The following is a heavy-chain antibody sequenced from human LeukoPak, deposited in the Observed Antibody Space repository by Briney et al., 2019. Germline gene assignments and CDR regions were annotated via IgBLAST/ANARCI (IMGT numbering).Heavy chain of an antibody. D-gene: IGHD6-13*01. J-gene: IGHJ4*02. Sequence: SETLSLTCTVSGYSISSGYYWGWIRQPPGKGLEWIGSIYHSGSTYYNPSLKSRVTISVDTSKNQFSLKLSSVTAADTAVYYCARHGRAAGTLNYYFDCWGQGTLVTVSS. CDR1: GYSISSGYY. V-gene: IGHV4-38-2*02. CDR2: IYHSGST. CDR3: ARHGRAAGTLNYYFDC.